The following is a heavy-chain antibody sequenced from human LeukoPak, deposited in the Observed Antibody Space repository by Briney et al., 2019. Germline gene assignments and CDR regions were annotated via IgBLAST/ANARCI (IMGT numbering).Heavy chain of an antibody. CDR3: ARHDWCSSTSCYGDWFDP. Sequence: PSETLSLTCTVSGGSISSSSYYWGWIRQPPGKGLEWIGSIYYSGSTYYNPSLKSRVTISVDTSKNQFSLKLSSVTAADTAVYYCARHDWCSSTSCYGDWFDPWGQGTLVTVSS. D-gene: IGHD2-2*01. J-gene: IGHJ5*02. V-gene: IGHV4-39*01. CDR1: GGSISSSSYY. CDR2: IYYSGST.